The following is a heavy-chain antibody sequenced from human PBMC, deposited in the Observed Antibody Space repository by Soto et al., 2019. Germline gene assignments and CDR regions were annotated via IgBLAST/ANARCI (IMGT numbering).Heavy chain of an antibody. Sequence: PSETLSLTCAVYGGSFSGYYWSWIRQPPGKGLEWIGEINHSGSTNYNPSLKSRVTISVDTSKNQFSLKVTSVTAADTAVYFCATLEPHNDFWRANYSFAYWGQGTRVTVAS. CDR1: GGSFSGYY. CDR3: ATLEPHNDFWRANYSFAY. V-gene: IGHV4-34*01. D-gene: IGHD3-3*01. CDR2: INHSGST. J-gene: IGHJ4*02.